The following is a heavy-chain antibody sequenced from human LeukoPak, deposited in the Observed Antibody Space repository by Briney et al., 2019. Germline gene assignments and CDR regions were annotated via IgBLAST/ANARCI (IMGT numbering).Heavy chain of an antibody. V-gene: IGHV4-30-2*01. Sequence: SETLSLTCTASGGSISSGGYSWSWIRQPPGKGLEWIGYIYHSGSTYYNPSLKSRVTISVDRSKNQFSLKLSSVTAADTAVYYCARQPHHYDILTGYSPLSYFDYWGQGTLVTVSS. CDR1: GGSISSGGYS. J-gene: IGHJ4*02. D-gene: IGHD3-9*01. CDR2: IYHSGST. CDR3: ARQPHHYDILTGYSPLSYFDY.